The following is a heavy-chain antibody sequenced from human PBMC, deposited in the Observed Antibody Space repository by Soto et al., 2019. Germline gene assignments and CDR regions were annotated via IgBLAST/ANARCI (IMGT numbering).Heavy chain of an antibody. D-gene: IGHD3-16*02. CDR1: GGSISSGGYS. CDR3: ARGKLSDYVWGSYRYHFDY. CDR2: IYHSGST. J-gene: IGHJ4*02. Sequence: NPSETLSLTCAVSGGSISSGGYSWSWIRQPPGKGLEWIGYIYHSGSTYYNPSLKSRVTISVDRSKNQFSLKLSSVTAADTAVYYCARGKLSDYVWGSYRYHFDYWGQGTVVTVSS. V-gene: IGHV4-30-2*01.